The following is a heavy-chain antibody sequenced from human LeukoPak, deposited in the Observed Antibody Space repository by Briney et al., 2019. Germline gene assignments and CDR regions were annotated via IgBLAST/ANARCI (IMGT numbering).Heavy chain of an antibody. CDR2: ISYDGSNK. Sequence: GGSLRLSCAASGFAFSSYAMHWVCQAPGKGLEWVAVISYDGSNKYYADSVKGRFTISRDNSKNTLYLQMNSLRAEDTAVYYCARGSDQRGYSGEIDYWGQGTLVTVSS. D-gene: IGHD5-12*01. CDR1: GFAFSSYA. J-gene: IGHJ4*02. CDR3: ARGSDQRGYSGEIDY. V-gene: IGHV3-30*04.